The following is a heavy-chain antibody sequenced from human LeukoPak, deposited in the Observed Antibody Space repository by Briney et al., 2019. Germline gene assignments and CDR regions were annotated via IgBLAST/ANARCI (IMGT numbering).Heavy chain of an antibody. D-gene: IGHD3-16*01. Sequence: SETLSLTCTVSGGSISSDTSHWGWIRQPPGKGLEWIGSIHYTGRTYYNPSLKSRVTISVDTSKSQFSLKLPSVTAADTAVYYCGRTWGYYFDYWGQGTLVTASS. CDR1: GGSISSDTSH. V-gene: IGHV4-39*07. CDR2: IHYTGRT. J-gene: IGHJ4*02. CDR3: GRTWGYYFDY.